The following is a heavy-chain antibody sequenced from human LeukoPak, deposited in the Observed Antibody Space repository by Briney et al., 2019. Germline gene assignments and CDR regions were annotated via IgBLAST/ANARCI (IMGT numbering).Heavy chain of an antibody. V-gene: IGHV4-34*01. CDR2: INHSGST. Sequence: SETLSLTCAVYGGSFSGYYWSWIRQPPGKGLEWIGEINHSGSTNYNPSLKSRVTISVDTSKNQFSLKLSSVTAADTAVYYCARDSPYYDSSGYPVWGQGTLVTVSS. CDR3: ARDSPYYDSSGYPV. J-gene: IGHJ4*02. CDR1: GGSFSGYY. D-gene: IGHD3-22*01.